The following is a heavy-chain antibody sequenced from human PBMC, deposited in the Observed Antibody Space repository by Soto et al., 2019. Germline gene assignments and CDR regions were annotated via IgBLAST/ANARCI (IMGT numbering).Heavy chain of an antibody. V-gene: IGHV3-30*09. J-gene: IGHJ5*02. CDR1: GFTFRSYA. Sequence: QGDLVESGGGVVQPGRSLRLSCEVSGFTFRSYAMHWVRQAPGKGLEWVAVISYDGTTKKYADSAKGRFAISRDNAKDTLYLEMSSLRSDDTAVYFCARDNFIRNSADAWGQGTLVTVSS. D-gene: IGHD1-1*01. CDR3: ARDNFIRNSADA. CDR2: ISYDGTTK.